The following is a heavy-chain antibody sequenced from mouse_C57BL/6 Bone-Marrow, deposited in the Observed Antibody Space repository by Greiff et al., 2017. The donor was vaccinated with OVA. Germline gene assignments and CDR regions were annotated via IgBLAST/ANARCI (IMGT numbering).Heavy chain of an antibody. V-gene: IGHV1-87*01. D-gene: IGHD1-1*01. CDR1: YTFSRRVH. CDR2: GQGLEWIG. J-gene: IGHJ3*01. CDR3: SEDAAVYYGAWTGYYAWFAY. Sequence: QVQLQQSGPELARPWASVKISCQAFYTFSRRVHFAIRDTNYWMQWVKQRPGQGLEWIGAIYPGNGDTSYNQKFKGKAPLTADKSSSTAYMQLSXLTSEDAAVYYGAWTGYYAWFAYWGQGTLVTVSA.